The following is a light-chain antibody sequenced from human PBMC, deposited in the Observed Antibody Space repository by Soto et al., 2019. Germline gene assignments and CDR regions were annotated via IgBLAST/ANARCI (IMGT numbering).Light chain of an antibody. CDR3: QQRSNWAIT. Sequence: EIVLTQSPATLSLSPGERATLSCRASQSVSSSLAWYQQKPGQAPRLLIYDASNRATAIPARFSGSGSGTDFTPTISSLEPEDFAVYYCQQRSNWAITFGQGTRLEIK. CDR2: DAS. CDR1: QSVSSS. V-gene: IGKV3-11*01. J-gene: IGKJ5*01.